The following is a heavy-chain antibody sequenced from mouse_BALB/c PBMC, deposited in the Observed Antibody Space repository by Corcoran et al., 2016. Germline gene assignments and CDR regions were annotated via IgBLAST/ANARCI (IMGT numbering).Heavy chain of an antibody. CDR1: GYTFTNYG. V-gene: IGHV9-3-1*01. Sequence: QIQLVQSGPELTKPGETVKISCKASGYTFTNYGMNWVKQAPGKGLKWMGWINTYTGEPTYADDFKGRFAFSLATSASTAYLQINNLKNEDTATYFCAREPYAMDYWGQGTSVTVSS. J-gene: IGHJ4*01. CDR2: INTYTGEP. CDR3: AREPYAMDY.